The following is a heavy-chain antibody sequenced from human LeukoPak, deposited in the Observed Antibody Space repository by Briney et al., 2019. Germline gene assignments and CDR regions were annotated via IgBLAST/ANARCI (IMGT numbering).Heavy chain of an antibody. CDR3: ARDRGAGQRIVVVITFAFDI. V-gene: IGHV4-39*02. J-gene: IGHJ3*02. CDR1: GGSISSSSYY. Sequence: SETLSLTCTVSGGSISSSSYYWGWIRQPPGKGLEWIGSIYYSGSTYYNPSLKSRVTISVDTSKNQFSLKLSSVTAADTAVYYCARDRGAGQRIVVVITFAFDIWGQGTMVTVSS. CDR2: IYYSGST. D-gene: IGHD3-22*01.